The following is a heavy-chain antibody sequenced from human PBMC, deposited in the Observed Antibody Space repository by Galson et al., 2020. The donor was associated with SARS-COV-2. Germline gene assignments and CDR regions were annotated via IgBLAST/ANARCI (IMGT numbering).Heavy chain of an antibody. CDR2: ISYDGSNK. CDR1: GFTFSSYG. CDR3: AKIGGWYRAFDI. D-gene: IGHD6-19*01. J-gene: IGHJ3*02. Sequence: GGSLRLSCAASGFTFSSYGMHWVRQAPGKGLEWVAVISYDGSNKYYADSVKGRFTISRDNSKNTLYLQMNSLRAEDTAVYYCAKIGGWYRAFDIWGQGTMVTVSS. V-gene: IGHV3-30*18.